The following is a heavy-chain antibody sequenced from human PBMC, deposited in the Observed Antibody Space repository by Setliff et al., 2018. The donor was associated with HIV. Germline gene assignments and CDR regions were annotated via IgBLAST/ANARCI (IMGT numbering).Heavy chain of an antibody. V-gene: IGHV4-31*03. J-gene: IGHJ4*02. CDR1: GGSISSGDYY. CDR2: INYSGST. D-gene: IGHD1-1*01. CDR3: GRHPPTSDYNYNLIFDY. Sequence: TLSLTCTVSGGSISSGDYYWSWIRQHPGKGLGWIGYINYSGSTYYNPSLKSRVTISVDTSKNKFSLKLSSMTAADTAVYYCGRHPPTSDYNYNLIFDYWGRGVLVTVSS.